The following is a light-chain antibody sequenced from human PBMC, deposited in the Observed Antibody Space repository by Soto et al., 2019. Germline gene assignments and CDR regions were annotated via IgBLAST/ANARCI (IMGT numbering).Light chain of an antibody. Sequence: DITMTQSPSSVSASVGDRVTITCRASQGFSTWLAWYRRKPGRAPELLISSASSLHSGVPSRFSGSASGTDFTLTISSLQPEDFATDYCHNANSFPRTFGGGTEVEIK. CDR1: QGFSTW. V-gene: IGKV1-12*01. J-gene: IGKJ4*01. CDR2: SAS. CDR3: HNANSFPRT.